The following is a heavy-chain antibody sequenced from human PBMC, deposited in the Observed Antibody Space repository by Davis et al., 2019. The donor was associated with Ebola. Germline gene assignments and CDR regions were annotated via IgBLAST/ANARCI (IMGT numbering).Heavy chain of an antibody. D-gene: IGHD3-3*01. V-gene: IGHV4-30-4*01. CDR1: GGSISSGDYY. CDR2: IYYSGST. J-gene: IGHJ5*02. Sequence: PSETLSLTCAVSGGSISSGDYYWSWIRQPPGKGLEWIGYIYYSGSTYYNPSLKSRVTISVDTSKNQFSLKLSSVTAADTAVYYCARSTLYDFWSGYPQYNWFDPWGQGTLVTVSS. CDR3: ARSTLYDFWSGYPQYNWFDP.